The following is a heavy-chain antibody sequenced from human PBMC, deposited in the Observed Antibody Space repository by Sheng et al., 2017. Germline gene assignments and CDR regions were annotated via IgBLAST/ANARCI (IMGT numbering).Heavy chain of an antibody. J-gene: IGHJ5*02. CDR1: GGSFSGYY. CDR2: INHSGST. D-gene: IGHD3-22*01. V-gene: IGHV4-34*01. Sequence: QVQLQQWGAGLLKPSETLSLTCAVYGGSFSGYYWSWIRQPPGKGLEWIGEINHSGSTNYNPSLKSRVTISVDTSKNQFSLKLSSVTAADTAVYYCARGSWLLLRWFDPWGQGTLVTVSS. CDR3: ARGSWLLLRWFDP.